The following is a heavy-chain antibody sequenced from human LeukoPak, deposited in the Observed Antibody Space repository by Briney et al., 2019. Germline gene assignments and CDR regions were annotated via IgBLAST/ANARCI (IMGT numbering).Heavy chain of an antibody. D-gene: IGHD3-9*01. CDR3: AREGLYYDILTGYYGSGYFGL. V-gene: IGHV4-59*01. J-gene: IGHJ2*01. CDR1: GGSISSYY. Sequence: PSETLSLTCTVSGGSISSYYWSWIRQPPGKGLEWIGYIYYSGSTNYNPSLKSRVTISVDTSKNQFSLKLSSVTAADTAVYYCAREGLYYDILTGYYGSGYFGLWGRGTLVTVSS. CDR2: IYYSGST.